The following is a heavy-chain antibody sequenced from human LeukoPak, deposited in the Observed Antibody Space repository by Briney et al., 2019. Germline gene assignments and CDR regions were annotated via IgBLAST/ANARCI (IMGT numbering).Heavy chain of an antibody. CDR2: ISGSGGST. CDR3: AKGRGSGWYEVGDY. Sequence: GGSLRLSCAASGFTFSSYAMSWVRQAPGKGLEWVSVISGSGGSTYYADSVKGRFTISRDNSKNTLYLQMNSLRAKDTDVYYCAKGRGSGWYEVGDYLGQGTLVTVSS. V-gene: IGHV3-23*01. CDR1: GFTFSSYA. J-gene: IGHJ4*02. D-gene: IGHD6-19*01.